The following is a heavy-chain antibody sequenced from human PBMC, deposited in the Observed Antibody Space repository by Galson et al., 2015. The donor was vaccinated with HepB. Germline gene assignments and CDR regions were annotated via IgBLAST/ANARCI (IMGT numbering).Heavy chain of an antibody. J-gene: IGHJ4*02. Sequence: ISGDSVSSDTAAWNWIRQSPSRGLEWLGRTFYRSKWYNEYAVSVKSRITISPDTPKNQLSLQLNSVTPEDTAVYYCARVSKGFGYCTTTTCNAFNSWGQGTLVTVSS. CDR1: GDSVSSDTAA. CDR2: TFYRSKWYN. CDR3: ARVSKGFGYCTTTTCNAFNS. V-gene: IGHV6-1*01. D-gene: IGHD2-8*01.